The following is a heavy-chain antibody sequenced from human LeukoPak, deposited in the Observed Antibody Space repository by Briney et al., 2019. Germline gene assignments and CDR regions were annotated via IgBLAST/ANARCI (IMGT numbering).Heavy chain of an antibody. CDR1: GFTFSSYW. CDR2: IKQDGSEK. Sequence: PGGSLRLSCAASGFTFSSYWMSWVRQAPGKGLEWVANIKQDGSEKYYVDSVKGRFTISRDNAKNSLYLQMNTLRAEDTAVYYCARGSDTAMVLFYYFDYWGQGTLVTVSS. D-gene: IGHD5-18*01. V-gene: IGHV3-7*01. J-gene: IGHJ4*02. CDR3: ARGSDTAMVLFYYFDY.